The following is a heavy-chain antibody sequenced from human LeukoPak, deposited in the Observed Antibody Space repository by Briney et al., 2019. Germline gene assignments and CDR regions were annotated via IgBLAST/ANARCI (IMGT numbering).Heavy chain of an antibody. J-gene: IGHJ3*02. Sequence: ASVKVSCKASGYTFTSYGISWVRQAPGQGLEWMSWISAYNGDTNYAQKVQGRVTMTTDTSTNTAYMEMKSLRADDTAVYYCARVGRYSSTWPPEGDDAFDIWGQGTMVTVSS. CDR3: ARVGRYSSTWPPEGDDAFDI. D-gene: IGHD6-13*01. CDR2: ISAYNGDT. V-gene: IGHV1-18*01. CDR1: GYTFTSYG.